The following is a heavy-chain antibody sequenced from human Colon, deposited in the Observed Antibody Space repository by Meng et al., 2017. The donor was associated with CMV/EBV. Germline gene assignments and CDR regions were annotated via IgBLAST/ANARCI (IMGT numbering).Heavy chain of an antibody. D-gene: IGHD2-2*01. CDR3: VTKTAKYCSTGPCPGYFDN. V-gene: IGHV3-53*05. J-gene: IGHJ4*02. CDR1: GFAVGGEY. CDR2: MYTADST. Sequence: GESLKISCAASGFAVGGEYMAWVRQAPGKGLEWVSIMYTADSTFYADSVRGRFTISRDNSRNTLFLQMNSLRNGDTAVYYCVTKTAKYCSTGPCPGYFDNWGQGTLVTSPQ.